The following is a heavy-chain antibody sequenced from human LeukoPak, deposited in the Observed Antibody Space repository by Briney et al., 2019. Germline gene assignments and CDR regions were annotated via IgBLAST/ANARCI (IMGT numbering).Heavy chain of an antibody. V-gene: IGHV1-8*01. J-gene: IGHJ4*02. CDR1: GYTFTSHD. Sequence: ASVKVSCKASGYTFTSHDINWVRQATGQGLEWMGWMNPNSGNTGYAQKFQDRVTMTRNTSISTAYMELSSLESEDTAVYYCARAGPELIDSFDYWGQGTLVTVSS. CDR2: MNPNSGNT. CDR3: ARAGPELIDSFDY. D-gene: IGHD2/OR15-2a*01.